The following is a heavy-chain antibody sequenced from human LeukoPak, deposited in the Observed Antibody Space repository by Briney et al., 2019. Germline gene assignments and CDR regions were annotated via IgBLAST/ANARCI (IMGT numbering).Heavy chain of an antibody. Sequence: SVKVSCKASGGTFTSYTISWVRQAPGQGLEWMGRIIPILGIANYAQKFQGRVTITADKSTSTAYMALSSLRSEDTAVYSCASPGENTGTAMARYYFDYWGQGTLVTVSS. D-gene: IGHD5-18*01. J-gene: IGHJ4*02. CDR1: GGTFTSYT. CDR2: IIPILGIA. V-gene: IGHV1-69*02. CDR3: ASPGENTGTAMARYYFDY.